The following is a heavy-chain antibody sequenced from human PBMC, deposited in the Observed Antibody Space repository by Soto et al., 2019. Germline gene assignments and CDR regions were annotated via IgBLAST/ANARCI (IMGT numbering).Heavy chain of an antibody. J-gene: IGHJ4*02. Sequence: SVKVSCKASGFTFTSSAVQWVRQARGQRLEWIGWIVVGSGNTNYAQKFQERVTITRDMSTSTAYMELSSLRSEDTAVYYCAARAYCGGDCYSPFDYWGQGTLVTVSS. CDR1: GFTFTSSA. D-gene: IGHD2-21*02. CDR3: AARAYCGGDCYSPFDY. CDR2: IVVGSGNT. V-gene: IGHV1-58*01.